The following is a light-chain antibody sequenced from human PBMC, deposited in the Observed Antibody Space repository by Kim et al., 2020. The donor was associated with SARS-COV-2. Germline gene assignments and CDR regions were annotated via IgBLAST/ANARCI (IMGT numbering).Light chain of an antibody. V-gene: IGKV3-15*01. J-gene: IGKJ5*01. CDR3: QQYNKWPPIT. Sequence: IVMTQSPATLSVSPGERATFSCRASQSISNTLAWYQQKPGQAPRLLIYGASIRATDIPARFSGGGSGTEFTLTISSLQSEDSGIYYCQQYNKWPPITFGQGTRLEIK. CDR2: GAS. CDR1: QSISNT.